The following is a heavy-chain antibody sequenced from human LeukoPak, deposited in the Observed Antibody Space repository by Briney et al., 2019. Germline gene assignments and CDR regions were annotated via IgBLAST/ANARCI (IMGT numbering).Heavy chain of an antibody. Sequence: GGPLRPSCAASGFTFSSYAMSWVRQAPGKGLEWVSAIIRSGGITYYAHSLKGRFTISTDNSKNTPYLQMNSLRAEDTAVYYCAKERGGGGIVVVVAASGAFDIWGQGTMVTVSS. CDR2: IIRSGGIT. V-gene: IGHV3-23*01. CDR1: GFTFSSYA. D-gene: IGHD2-15*01. CDR3: AKERGGGGIVVVVAASGAFDI. J-gene: IGHJ3*02.